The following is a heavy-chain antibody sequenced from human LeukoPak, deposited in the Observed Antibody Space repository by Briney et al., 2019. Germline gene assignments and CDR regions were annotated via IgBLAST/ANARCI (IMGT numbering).Heavy chain of an antibody. CDR3: AKRGSGWYEDYYYYMDV. V-gene: IGHV4-39*07. CDR2: IYYSGST. CDR1: GGSISSSSYY. D-gene: IGHD6-19*01. J-gene: IGHJ6*03. Sequence: SETLSLTCTVSGGSISSSSYYWGWIRQPPGKGLEWIGSIYYSGSTYYNPSLKSRVTISVDTSKNQFSLKLSSVTAADTAVYYCAKRGSGWYEDYYYYMDVWGKGTTVTISS.